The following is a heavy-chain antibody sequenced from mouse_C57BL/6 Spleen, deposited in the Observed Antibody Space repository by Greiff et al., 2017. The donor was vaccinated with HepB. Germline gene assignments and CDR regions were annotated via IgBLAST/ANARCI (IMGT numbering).Heavy chain of an antibody. D-gene: IGHD3-1*01. CDR1: GYTFTSYD. CDR2: IYPRDGST. Sequence: VKLQESGPELVKPGASVKLSCKASGYTFTSYDINWVKQRPGQGLEWIGWIYPRDGSTKYNEKFKGKATLTVDTSSSTAYMELHSLTSEDSAVYFCAEGGYNFDVWGTGTTVTVSS. J-gene: IGHJ1*03. CDR3: AEGGYNFDV. V-gene: IGHV1-85*01.